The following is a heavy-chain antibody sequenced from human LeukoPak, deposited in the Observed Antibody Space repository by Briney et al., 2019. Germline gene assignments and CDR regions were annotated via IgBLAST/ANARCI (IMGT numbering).Heavy chain of an antibody. CDR1: GGSISSGGYS. CDR3: AREENRIAARRGSFDY. V-gene: IGHV4-30-2*01. CDR2: IYHSGST. D-gene: IGHD6-6*01. J-gene: IGHJ4*02. Sequence: PSGTLSLTCAVSGGSISSGGYSWSWIRQPPGKGLEWIGYIYHSGSTYYNPSLKSRVTISVDRSKNQFSLKLSSVTAADTAVYYCAREENRIAARRGSFDYWGQGTLVTVSS.